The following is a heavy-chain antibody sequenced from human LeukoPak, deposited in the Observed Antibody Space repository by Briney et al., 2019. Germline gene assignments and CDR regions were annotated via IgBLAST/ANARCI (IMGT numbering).Heavy chain of an antibody. CDR2: IYPGDPDT. D-gene: IGHD3-9*01. CDR1: GYSFTSYW. V-gene: IGHV5-51*01. CDR3: ARLPMPSYYDILTGRRRVGPYYYGMDV. Sequence: GESLKISCKGSGYSFTSYWIGWVRQMPGKGLEWMGIIYPGDPDTRYSPSFQGQVTISADKSISTAYLQWSSLKASDTAMYYCARLPMPSYYDILTGRRRVGPYYYGMDVWGKGTTVTVSS. J-gene: IGHJ6*04.